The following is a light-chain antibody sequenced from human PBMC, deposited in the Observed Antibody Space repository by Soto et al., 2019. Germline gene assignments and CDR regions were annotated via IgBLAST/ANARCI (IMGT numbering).Light chain of an antibody. V-gene: IGLV2-14*03. J-gene: IGLJ1*01. Sequence: QSAPTQPASVSGSPGQSITISCTGTSSDVGAYNFVSWYQQHPGKLPKLMIFDVSRRPSGVSDRFSGSKSGNTASLTISGLQAEDEGDYYCSSTSSSTHVFGSGTKLTVL. CDR3: SSTSSSTHV. CDR1: SSDVGAYNF. CDR2: DVS.